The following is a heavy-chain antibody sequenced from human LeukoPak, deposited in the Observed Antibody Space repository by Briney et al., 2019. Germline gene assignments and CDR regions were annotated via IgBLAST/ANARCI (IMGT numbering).Heavy chain of an antibody. CDR3: ARAVGEVTTVDY. J-gene: IGHJ4*02. CDR1: GGSFSGYY. Sequence: SETLSLTCAVYGGSFSGYYWSWIRQPPGKGLEWIGEINHSGSTNYNPSLKSRVTMSVDTSKNQFSLKLSSVTAADTAVYYCARAVGEVTTVDYWGQGTLVTVSS. V-gene: IGHV4-34*01. CDR2: INHSGST. D-gene: IGHD4-17*01.